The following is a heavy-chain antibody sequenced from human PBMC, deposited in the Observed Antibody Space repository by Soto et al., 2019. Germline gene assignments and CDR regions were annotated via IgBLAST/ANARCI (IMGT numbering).Heavy chain of an antibody. CDR2: IYYSGST. Sequence: QVQLQESGPGLVKPSQTLSLTCTVSGGSISSGDYYWRWIRQPPGKGLEWIGYIYYSGSTYYNASLQRRVTISGDTSKNQFSMKLSAVTAADTAVYYCARVEAGSVVDMDVWGQGTTVTVS. CDR1: GGSISSGDYY. J-gene: IGHJ6*02. V-gene: IGHV4-30-4*01. D-gene: IGHD6-19*01. CDR3: ARVEAGSVVDMDV.